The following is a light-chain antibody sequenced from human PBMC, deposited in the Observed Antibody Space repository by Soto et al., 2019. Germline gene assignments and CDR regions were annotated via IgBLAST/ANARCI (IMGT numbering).Light chain of an antibody. CDR3: NSYTTRSTYV. CDR2: ELS. V-gene: IGLV2-14*01. J-gene: IGLJ1*01. Sequence: QSALTQPASVSGSPGQSITISCTGTSSDVGSYNRVAWYHQPPGTAPTLMIYELSNRPSGVSNRFSGSKSCNTASLTISGLQAEDEADYFCNSYTTRSTYVFGTGTKLTVL. CDR1: SSDVGSYNR.